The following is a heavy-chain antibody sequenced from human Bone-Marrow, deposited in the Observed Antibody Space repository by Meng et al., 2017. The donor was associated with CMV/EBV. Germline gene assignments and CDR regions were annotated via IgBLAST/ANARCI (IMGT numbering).Heavy chain of an antibody. CDR2: ISGSGGST. J-gene: IGHJ4*02. V-gene: IGHV3-23*01. D-gene: IGHD1-14*01. Sequence: GESLKISCAASGFTFSNYAVSWVRQAPGKGLEWVSVISGSGGSTYYADSVKGRFTISRDNPKNTLYLQMNSLRAEDTAIYYCARRTLPEYYFDYWDQGTLVTVYS. CDR1: GFTFSNYA. CDR3: ARRTLPEYYFDY.